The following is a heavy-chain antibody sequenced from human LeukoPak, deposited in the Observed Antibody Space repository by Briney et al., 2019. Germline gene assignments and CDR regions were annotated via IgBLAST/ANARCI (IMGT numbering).Heavy chain of an antibody. CDR3: AGSGLSMVRGVTFDY. Sequence: ASVKVSCKASGYTFTGYYMHWVRQAPGQGLEWMGWINPNRGGTNYAQKVQGRVTMTRDTSISTAYMELSRLRSDDTAVYYCAGSGLSMVRGVTFDYWGQGTLVTVSS. J-gene: IGHJ4*02. D-gene: IGHD3-10*01. V-gene: IGHV1-2*02. CDR1: GYTFTGYY. CDR2: INPNRGGT.